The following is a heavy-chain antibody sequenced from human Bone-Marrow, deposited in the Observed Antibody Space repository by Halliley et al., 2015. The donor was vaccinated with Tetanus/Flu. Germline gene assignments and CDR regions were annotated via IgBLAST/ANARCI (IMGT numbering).Heavy chain of an antibody. V-gene: IGHV3-48*03. CDR2: VSTSGSTL. Sequence: LEWISCVSTSGSTLYYADSVKGRFTVSRDNAKNTVYLKMNSLRAEDTALYYCVRELDDYDDFDYWGQGTLVTVSS. D-gene: IGHD4-17*01. CDR3: VRELDDYDDFDY. J-gene: IGHJ4*02.